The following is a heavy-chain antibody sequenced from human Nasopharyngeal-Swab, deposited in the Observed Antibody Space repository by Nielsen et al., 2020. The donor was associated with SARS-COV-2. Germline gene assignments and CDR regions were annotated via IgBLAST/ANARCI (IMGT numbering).Heavy chain of an antibody. V-gene: IGHV4-39*01. CDR2: IYYSGST. J-gene: IGHJ4*02. CDR1: GGSISSSSYY. CDR3: ARQGWFGELLRPFDH. Sequence: SETLSLTCTVSGGSISSSSYYWGWIRQPPGKGLEWIGSIYYSGSTYYNPSLKSRVTISVDTSKNQFSLKLSSVTAADTAVYYCARQGWFGELLRPFDHWGQGTLVTVSS. D-gene: IGHD3-10*01.